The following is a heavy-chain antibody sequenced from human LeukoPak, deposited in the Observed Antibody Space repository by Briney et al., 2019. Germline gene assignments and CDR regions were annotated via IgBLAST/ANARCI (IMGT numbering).Heavy chain of an antibody. D-gene: IGHD1-26*01. V-gene: IGHV3-7*01. J-gene: IGHJ3*02. CDR1: GFTFSSYL. CDR3: AREGSGSYHDAFDI. Sequence: GGSLRLSCAASGFTFSSYLMSWVRQAPGEGLEWVANIKQDGSEKYYVDSVKGRFTISRDNAKNSLYLQMNSLRAEDTAVYYCAREGSGSYHDAFDIWGQGTMVTVSS. CDR2: IKQDGSEK.